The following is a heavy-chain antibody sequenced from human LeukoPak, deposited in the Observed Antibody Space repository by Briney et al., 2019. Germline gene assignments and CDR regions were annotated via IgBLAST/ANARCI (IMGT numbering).Heavy chain of an antibody. Sequence: VASVKVSCKASGYTFTSNYIHWVRQAPGQGLEWMGMIYPRDGSTSYAQKFQGRVTVTRDTSTSTVHMEMSGLRSEHTAIYHYARAQECFDHWRQGTLVTVSS. CDR1: GYTFTSNY. V-gene: IGHV1-46*01. D-gene: IGHD2/OR15-2a*01. J-gene: IGHJ4*02. CDR3: ARAQECFDH. CDR2: IYPRDGST.